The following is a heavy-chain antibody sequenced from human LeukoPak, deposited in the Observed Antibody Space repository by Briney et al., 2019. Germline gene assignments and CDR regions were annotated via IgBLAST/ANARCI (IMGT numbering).Heavy chain of an antibody. J-gene: IGHJ4*02. CDR3: AEMGGYYYNSAYYS. CDR2: ICGSGGTT. D-gene: IGHD3-22*01. V-gene: IGHV3-23*01. Sequence: GGSLTLSCAASGFTFSSYAMSWLRQAPGKGLEWVSTICGSGGTTYYADSVRGRFTISRDNSKHTLYLQMKSLRVDDTAVYYCAEMGGYYYNSAYYSWGQGTLVTVSS. CDR1: GFTFSSYA.